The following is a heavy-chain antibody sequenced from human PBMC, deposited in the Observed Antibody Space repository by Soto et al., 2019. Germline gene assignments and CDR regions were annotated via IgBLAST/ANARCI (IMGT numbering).Heavy chain of an antibody. Sequence: VGSLRLACEVSRFVFSDYAMDWVRLPPGEVLESVAPIWSDGSKDFHAVSVTGRFSISRDNSKTSLYLQMNSLRAEDTAVYYCARELRVKGNMLSRGIDFWGQGTLVTVSS. J-gene: IGHJ4*02. D-gene: IGHD3-10*01. V-gene: IGHV3-33*01. CDR1: RFVFSDYA. CDR3: ARELRVKGNMLSRGIDF. CDR2: IWSDGSKD.